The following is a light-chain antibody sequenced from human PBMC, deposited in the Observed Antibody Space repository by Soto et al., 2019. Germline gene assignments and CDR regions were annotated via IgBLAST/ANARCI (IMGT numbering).Light chain of an antibody. CDR2: AAS. Sequence: DIQMTQSPSSLSASVGDRVTITCRASQGIGNNLAWYQQKPRKVPNLLIYAASTLHSGVPSRFSGSESGTDFTLTISSLQPEDVSTYYCQKYDSVPWTLGEGTKV. CDR1: QGIGNN. CDR3: QKYDSVPWT. J-gene: IGKJ1*01. V-gene: IGKV1-27*01.